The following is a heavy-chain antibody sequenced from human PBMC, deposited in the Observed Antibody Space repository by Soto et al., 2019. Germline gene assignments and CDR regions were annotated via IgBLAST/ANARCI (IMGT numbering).Heavy chain of an antibody. CDR3: ARTRSFTLGFYYDGMDG. CDR2: IYPGDSDT. J-gene: IGHJ6*02. CDR1: GYSFASYW. V-gene: IGHV5-51*01. Sequence: PGESLKISCKGSGYSFASYWIGWVRPMPGKDLEWMGIIYPGDSDTRYSPSFQGQVTISADKSLRTAYLQWTSLKASDTALYYCARTRSFTLGFYYDGMDGWGQGTTVTVS. D-gene: IGHD6-6*01.